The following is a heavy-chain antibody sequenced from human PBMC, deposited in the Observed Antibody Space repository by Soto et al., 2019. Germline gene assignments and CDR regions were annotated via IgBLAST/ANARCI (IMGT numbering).Heavy chain of an antibody. D-gene: IGHD2-21*01. CDR3: ARSLLQGDF. Sequence: QVQLVQSGAEVKKPGASVKVSCKASGYIFIHYYIHWVRQAPGQGLEWMAIINPNGGSTNYAQKFQGKVIVTSVTSPRTGSMELNSLGSEDTAVYCCARSLLQGDFWGQGTLVTVSS. V-gene: IGHV1-46*01. J-gene: IGHJ4*02. CDR2: INPNGGST. CDR1: GYIFIHYY.